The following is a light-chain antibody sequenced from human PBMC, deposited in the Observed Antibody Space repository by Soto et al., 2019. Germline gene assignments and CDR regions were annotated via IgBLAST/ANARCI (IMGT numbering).Light chain of an antibody. V-gene: IGKV3D-15*01. CDR2: AAS. CDR3: QQYSDWHLT. CDR1: QTVHSH. Sequence: EIVMTQSPATLSVSPGERVTLSCRPSQTVHSHLAWYQQRPGQAPRPLIYAASTRATGIPGRFSGNGFGTEFTLTISSLQSEDFAVYYCQQYSDWHLTFGGGTQVEIK. J-gene: IGKJ4*01.